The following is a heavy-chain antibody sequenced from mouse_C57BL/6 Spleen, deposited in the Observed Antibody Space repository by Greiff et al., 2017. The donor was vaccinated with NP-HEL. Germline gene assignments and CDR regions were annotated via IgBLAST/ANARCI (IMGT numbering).Heavy chain of an antibody. CDR2: IYPGDGDT. V-gene: IGHV1-80*01. CDR1: GYAFSSYW. J-gene: IGHJ4*01. D-gene: IGHD1-1*01. Sequence: VQLQQSGAELVKPGASVKISCKASGYAFSSYWMNWVKQRPGKGLEWIGQIYPGDGDTNYNGKFKGKATLTADKSSSTAYMQLSSLTSEDSAVYFCARRRATTVVATDYAMDYWGQGTSVTVSS. CDR3: ARRRATTVVATDYAMDY.